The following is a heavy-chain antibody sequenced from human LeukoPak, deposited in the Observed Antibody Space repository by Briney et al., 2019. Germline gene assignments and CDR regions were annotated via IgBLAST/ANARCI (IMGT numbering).Heavy chain of an antibody. CDR1: GIIFRDAW. CDR2: IKSKVDGGTT. CDR3: TTDRRWLQLEDY. V-gene: IGHV3-15*07. Sequence: GGSLRLSSVVSGIIFRDAWMNWVRQTPGKGLEWVGRIKSKVDGGTTDYAAPVEGRFTISRDDSKNTLYLQMNSLKTEDTAVYYCTTDRRWLQLEDYWGQGTLVTVSS. J-gene: IGHJ4*02. D-gene: IGHD5-24*01.